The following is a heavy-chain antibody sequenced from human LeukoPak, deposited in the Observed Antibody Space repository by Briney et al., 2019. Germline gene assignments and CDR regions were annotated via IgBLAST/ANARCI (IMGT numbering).Heavy chain of an antibody. D-gene: IGHD1-26*01. CDR2: ISYSGST. CDR3: TQEGGRFDP. V-gene: IGHV4-59*08. CDR1: GGSKSSYY. Sequence: PSETLSLTCTVSGGSKSSYYWSWIRQPPGKGLEWIGYISYSGSTNYNPSLKSRVTISVDTSKNQFSLKLSSVTAADTAVYYCTQEGGRFDPWGQGTLVTVSS. J-gene: IGHJ5*02.